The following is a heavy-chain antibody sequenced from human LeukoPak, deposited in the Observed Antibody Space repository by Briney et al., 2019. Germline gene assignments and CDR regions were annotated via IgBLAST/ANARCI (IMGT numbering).Heavy chain of an antibody. D-gene: IGHD6-6*01. V-gene: IGHV3-23*01. CDR1: GFTFSSYA. J-gene: IGHJ4*02. CDR3: AAPFEYSSSSFDY. CDR2: ISGSGGST. Sequence: GGSLRLSCAASGFTFSSYAMSWVRQAPGKGLEWVSAISGSGGSTYYADSVKGRFTISRDNSKNTLYLQMNSLGAEDTAVYYCAAPFEYSSSSFDYWGQGTLVTVSS.